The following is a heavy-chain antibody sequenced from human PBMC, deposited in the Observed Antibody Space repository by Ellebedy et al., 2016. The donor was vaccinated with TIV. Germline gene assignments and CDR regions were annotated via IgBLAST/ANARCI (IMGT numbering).Heavy chain of an antibody. CDR2: IYSGGST. Sequence: GESLKISCAASGFTVSSNYMSWVRQAPGKGLEWVSVIYSGGSTYYADSVKGRFTISRDNSKNTLYLQMNSLRAEDTAVYYCARGAFDIDYYFDYWGQGTLVTVSS. V-gene: IGHV3-53*01. D-gene: IGHD2-15*01. CDR1: GFTVSSNY. CDR3: ARGAFDIDYYFDY. J-gene: IGHJ4*02.